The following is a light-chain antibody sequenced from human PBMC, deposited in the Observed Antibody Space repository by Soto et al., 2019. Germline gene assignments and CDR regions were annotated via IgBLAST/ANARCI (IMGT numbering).Light chain of an antibody. V-gene: IGKV3-20*01. CDR2: GAS. J-gene: IGKJ1*01. CDR1: ENVRTF. CDR3: QQYGSSPRT. Sequence: VLTQSPATLSLSPGERATLSCRASENVRTFVDWYQQKPGQAPRLLIYGASSRATGIPDRFSGSGSGTDFTLTISRLEPEDFAVYYCQQYGSSPRTFGQGTKVEIK.